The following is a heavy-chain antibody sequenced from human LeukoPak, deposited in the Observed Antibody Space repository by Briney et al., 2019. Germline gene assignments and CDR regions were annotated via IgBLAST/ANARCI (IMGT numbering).Heavy chain of an antibody. CDR3: ARDAGWGYYDL. Sequence: GGSLRLSCVASGFTFSTSWVTWVRQAPGKGLEWVANIDKHGFGKYYVDSVRGRFAISRDYASNSVFLQMDILRAEDTSVYYCARDAGWGYYDLWGQGTPVTVSS. CDR2: IDKHGFGK. J-gene: IGHJ4*02. V-gene: IGHV3-7*01. D-gene: IGHD1-26*01. CDR1: GFTFSTSW.